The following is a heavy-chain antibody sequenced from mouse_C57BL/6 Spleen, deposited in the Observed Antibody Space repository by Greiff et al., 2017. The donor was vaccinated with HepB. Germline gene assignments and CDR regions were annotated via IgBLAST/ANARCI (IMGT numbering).Heavy chain of an antibody. Sequence: VKVVESGPGLVQPSQSLSITCTVSGFSLTSYGVHWVRQSPGKGLEWLGVIWSGGSTDYNAAFISRLSISEDNSKSQVFFKMNSLQADDTAIYYCAIDLRRGYAMDYWGQGTSVTVSS. J-gene: IGHJ4*01. CDR2: IWSGGST. V-gene: IGHV2-2*01. CDR3: AIDLRRGYAMDY. CDR1: GFSLTSYG.